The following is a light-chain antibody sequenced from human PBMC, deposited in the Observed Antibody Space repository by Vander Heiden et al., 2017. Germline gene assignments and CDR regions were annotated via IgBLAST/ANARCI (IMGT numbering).Light chain of an antibody. J-gene: IGKJ4*01. V-gene: IGKV1-39*01. CDR1: QSISSY. CDR2: AAS. Sequence: DLQMTQSPSSLSASVGDRVTITCRASQSISSYLNWYQQKPGKAPKLLIYAASSWQSGVPSRFSGSGSGTDFTLTISSLQPEDFATYYCQQSYSTPLTFGGGTKVEIK. CDR3: QQSYSTPLT.